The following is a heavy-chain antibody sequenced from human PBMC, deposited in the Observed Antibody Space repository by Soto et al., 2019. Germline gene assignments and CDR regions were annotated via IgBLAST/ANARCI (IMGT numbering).Heavy chain of an antibody. CDR3: AKDPPGSWADS. CDR2: IYAGGTT. V-gene: IGHV3-53*01. CDR1: GFSVSTNY. Sequence: GGSLRLSCPASGFSVSTNYMSWVRQAPGKGLEWVSIIYAGGTTYYADSVKGRFTISRDISKNTVYLKMNSLRADDTPMYLCAKDPPGSWADSWAQGTLVTV. D-gene: IGHD1-26*01. J-gene: IGHJ5*01.